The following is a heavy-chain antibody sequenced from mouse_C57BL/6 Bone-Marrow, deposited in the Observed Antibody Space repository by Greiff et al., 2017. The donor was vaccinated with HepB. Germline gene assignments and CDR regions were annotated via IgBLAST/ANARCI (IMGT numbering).Heavy chain of an antibody. CDR1: GFTFTDYY. V-gene: IGHV7-3*01. Sequence: EVKLMESGGGLVQPGGSLSLSCAASGFTFTDYYMSWVRQPPGKALEWLGFIRNKANGYTTEYSASVKGRFTISRDNSQSILYLQMNALRAEDSATYYCARYTRWLLRDYAMDYWGQGTSVTDSS. CDR2: IRNKANGYTT. J-gene: IGHJ4*01. CDR3: ARYTRWLLRDYAMDY. D-gene: IGHD2-3*01.